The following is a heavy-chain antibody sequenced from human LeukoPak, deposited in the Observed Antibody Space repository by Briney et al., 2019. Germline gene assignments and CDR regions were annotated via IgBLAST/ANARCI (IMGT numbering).Heavy chain of an antibody. D-gene: IGHD3-10*01. CDR1: GFTLSSYA. CDR2: IHSGGGT. V-gene: IGHV3-23*01. Sequence: GGSLRLSCTASGFTLSSYAMSWVRQAPGKGLERVSSIHSGGGTYYADSVKGRFTISRDNPKNMLYLQMNSLGTEDTAIYYCAKVLVPVLRGARTDAFHVWGQGTMVTVSS. J-gene: IGHJ3*01. CDR3: AKVLVPVLRGARTDAFHV.